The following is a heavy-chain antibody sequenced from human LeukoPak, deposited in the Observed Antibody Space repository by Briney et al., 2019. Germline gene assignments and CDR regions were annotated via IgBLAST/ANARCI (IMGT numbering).Heavy chain of an antibody. D-gene: IGHD5-18*01. CDR3: VNDPPRGYSYGYRDY. CDR1: GFTVITND. Sequence: GGSLRLSCAASGFTVITNDMTWARQAPGKGLEWVSVLYSDGNTKYADSVQGRFTISRDNSKNTLYLQMSSLRAEDTAVYYCVNDPPRGYSYGYRDYWGQGTLVTVSS. CDR2: LYSDGNT. J-gene: IGHJ4*02. V-gene: IGHV3-53*01.